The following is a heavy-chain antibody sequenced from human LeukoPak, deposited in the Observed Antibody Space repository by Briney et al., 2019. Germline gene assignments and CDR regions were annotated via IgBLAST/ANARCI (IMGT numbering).Heavy chain of an antibody. CDR3: ARASYYYDSSGYDY. Sequence: SETLSLTCAVYGGSFSGYYWSWIRQPPGKGLEWIGEINHSGSTNYSPSLKSRVTISVDTSKNQFSLKLSSVTAADTAVYYCARASYYYDSSGYDYWGQGTLVTVSS. CDR2: INHSGST. CDR1: GGSFSGYY. J-gene: IGHJ4*02. D-gene: IGHD3-22*01. V-gene: IGHV4-34*01.